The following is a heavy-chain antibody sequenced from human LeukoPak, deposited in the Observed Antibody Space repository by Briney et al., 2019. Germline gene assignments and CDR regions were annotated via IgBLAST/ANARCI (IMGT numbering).Heavy chain of an antibody. D-gene: IGHD3-22*01. CDR3: ARDHYYDSSGYYYFDY. CDR2: IYHSGST. V-gene: IGHV4-38-2*02. J-gene: IGHJ4*02. Sequence: PSETLSLTCAVSSYSISSAYYWGWIRQPPGKGLEWIGSIYHSGSTYYNPSLKSRVTISVDTSKNQFSLKLSSVTAADTAVYYCARDHYYDSSGYYYFDYWGQGTLVTVPS. CDR1: SYSISSAYY.